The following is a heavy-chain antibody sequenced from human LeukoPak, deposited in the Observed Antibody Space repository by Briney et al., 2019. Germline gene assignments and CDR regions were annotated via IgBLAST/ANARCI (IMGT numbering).Heavy chain of an antibody. J-gene: IGHJ3*02. CDR1: GFTFSDYY. D-gene: IGHD2-2*01. CDR3: ARIYCSSTSCYDRNAFDI. Sequence: GSLRLSCAASGFTFSDYYMSWIRQAPGKGLEWVSYISSSSSFIYYADSVKGRFTISRDNAKNSLYLQMNSLRAEDTAVYYCARIYCSSTSCYDRNAFDIWGQGTMVTVSS. V-gene: IGHV3-11*06. CDR2: ISSSSSFI.